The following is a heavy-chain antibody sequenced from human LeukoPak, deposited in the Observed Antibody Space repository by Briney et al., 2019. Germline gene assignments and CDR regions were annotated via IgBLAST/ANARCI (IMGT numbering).Heavy chain of an antibody. Sequence: PGGSLRLSCAASGFTVSSNYMSWVRQAPGKGLEWVSVIYSGGSTYYADSVKGRFTISRDNSKNTLYLQMNSLRAEDTAVYYCATHYGGNAPYYWGQGTLVTVSS. CDR1: GFTVSSNY. D-gene: IGHD4-23*01. V-gene: IGHV3-53*05. CDR3: ATHYGGNAPYY. CDR2: IYSGGST. J-gene: IGHJ4*02.